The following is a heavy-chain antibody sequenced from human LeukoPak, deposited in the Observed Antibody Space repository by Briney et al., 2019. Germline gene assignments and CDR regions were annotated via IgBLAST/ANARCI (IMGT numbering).Heavy chain of an antibody. J-gene: IGHJ3*02. V-gene: IGHV4-38-2*02. CDR3: ARCLGFLIGSSWYPDAFDI. D-gene: IGHD6-13*01. CDR1: GYSISSGYF. Sequence: DPSETLSLTCTVSGYSISSGYFWGWIRQPPGKGLEWIGVYHVGTTDYNPSLKSRVTISVDRSKNQMSLKLSSVTASDTAVYYCARCLGFLIGSSWYPDAFDIWGQGTMVTVSS. CDR2: VYHVGTT.